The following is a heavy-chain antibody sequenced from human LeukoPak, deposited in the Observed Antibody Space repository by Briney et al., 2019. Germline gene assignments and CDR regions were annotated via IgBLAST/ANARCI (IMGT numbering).Heavy chain of an antibody. J-gene: IGHJ4*02. CDR1: GFTFDDYA. V-gene: IGHV3-9*01. D-gene: IGHD6-19*01. CDR3: AKGSGQQWLVIDY. Sequence: GRSLRLSCAASGFTFDDYAMYWVRQAPGKGLEWVSGISWNSGSIGYADSVKGRFTISRDNSKNTLYLQMNSLRAEDTAVYYCAKGSGQQWLVIDYWGQGTLVTVSS. CDR2: ISWNSGSI.